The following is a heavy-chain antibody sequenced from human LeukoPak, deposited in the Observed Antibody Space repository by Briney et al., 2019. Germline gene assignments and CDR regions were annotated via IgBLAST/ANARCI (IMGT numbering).Heavy chain of an antibody. Sequence: SETLSLTCAVYGGSFSGSYWSWIRQPPGEGLEWIGEINHSGGTNCNPSLKSRVTISVDTSRNQFSLKLTSVTAADTAVYYCAKVSDRDSSGYYWGFEYWGQGTLVTVSS. V-gene: IGHV4-34*01. J-gene: IGHJ4*02. CDR1: GGSFSGSY. D-gene: IGHD3-22*01. CDR3: AKVSDRDSSGYYWGFEY. CDR2: INHSGGT.